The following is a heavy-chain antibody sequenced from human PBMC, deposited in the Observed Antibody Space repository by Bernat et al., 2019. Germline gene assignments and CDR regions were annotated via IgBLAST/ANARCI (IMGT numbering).Heavy chain of an antibody. CDR1: GFTFSGDW. Sequence: EVKRVESGGGLIQPGGSLRLSCAASGFTFSGDWMHWVRQVPGKGLVWVSRINGDGTITDYADSVNGRFTISRDNATNTLYLQMTSLRVEDTAVYYCVRSVSGAAGFFDSWGPGSLVTVSS. CDR2: INGDGTIT. CDR3: VRSVSGAAGFFDS. J-gene: IGHJ4*02. D-gene: IGHD5/OR15-5a*01. V-gene: IGHV3-74*01.